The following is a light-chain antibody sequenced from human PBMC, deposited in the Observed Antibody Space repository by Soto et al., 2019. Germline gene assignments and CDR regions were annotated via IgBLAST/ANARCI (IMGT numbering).Light chain of an antibody. Sequence: QSVLTQPPSASGTPGQRVTISCSGSSSNIGSNTVNWYQQLPGTAPKLLIYSNNQRPSRVPDRFSGSKSGTSASLAISGLQSEDEADYYCAAWDDSLNGWVFGGGTQLTVL. CDR2: SNN. V-gene: IGLV1-44*01. CDR3: AAWDDSLNGWV. J-gene: IGLJ3*02. CDR1: SSNIGSNT.